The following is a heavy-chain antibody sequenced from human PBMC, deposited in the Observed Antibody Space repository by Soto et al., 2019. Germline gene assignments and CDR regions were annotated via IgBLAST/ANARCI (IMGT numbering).Heavy chain of an antibody. CDR3: AREGGGAPAA. CDR2: IIPIFGIA. CDR1: GGTFSSYA. J-gene: IGHJ5*02. V-gene: IGHV1-69*13. D-gene: IGHD3-16*01. Sequence: SLKVSCKASGGTFSSYAISWVRQAPGQGLEWMGGIIPIFGIANYAQKFQGRVTITADESTSTAYMELSSLRSEDTAVYYCAREGGGAPAAWGQGTLVTVAS.